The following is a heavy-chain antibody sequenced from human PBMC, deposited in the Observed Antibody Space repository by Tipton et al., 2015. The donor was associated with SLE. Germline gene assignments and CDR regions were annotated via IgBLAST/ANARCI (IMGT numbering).Heavy chain of an antibody. CDR2: INSDGSSI. V-gene: IGHV3-74*01. D-gene: IGHD6-19*01. J-gene: IGHJ4*02. CDR3: ARDRRAYQWLPMDS. Sequence: GSLRLSCTASGFTFSSYWMHWVRQAPGKGLVWVSHINSDGSSIRYADSMKGRFIISRDNAKNTLYLQMNSLRAEDTAVYYCARDRRAYQWLPMDSWGQGTLVTVSS. CDR1: GFTFSSYW.